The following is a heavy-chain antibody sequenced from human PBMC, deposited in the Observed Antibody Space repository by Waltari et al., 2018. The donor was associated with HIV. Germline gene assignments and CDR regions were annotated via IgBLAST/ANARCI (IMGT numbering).Heavy chain of an antibody. CDR1: GGSISSYY. V-gene: IGHV4-59*01. Sequence: QVQLQESGPGLVKPSETLSLTCTVSGGSISSYYWSWIRQPPGKGLEWIGYIYYSGSTNNNPSLKSRVTISVDTSKNQFSLKLSSVTAADTAVYYCARDFPDGSGRLLLGYWGQGTLVTVSS. J-gene: IGHJ4*02. CDR3: ARDFPDGSGRLLLGY. D-gene: IGHD3-10*01. CDR2: IYYSGST.